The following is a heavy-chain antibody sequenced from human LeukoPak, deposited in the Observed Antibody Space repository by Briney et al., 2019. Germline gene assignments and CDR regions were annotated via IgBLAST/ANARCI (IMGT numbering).Heavy chain of an antibody. J-gene: IGHJ6*04. D-gene: IGHD5-18*01. V-gene: IGHV3-30*03. CDR3: AREDTAMGYYYYYGMDV. CDR1: GFTFSSYG. Sequence: PGGSLRLSCAASGFTFSSYGMHWVRQAPGKGLEWVAVISYDGSNKYYADSVKGRFTISRDNSKNTLYLQMNSLRAEDTAVYYCAREDTAMGYYYYYGMDVWGKGTTVTVSS. CDR2: ISYDGSNK.